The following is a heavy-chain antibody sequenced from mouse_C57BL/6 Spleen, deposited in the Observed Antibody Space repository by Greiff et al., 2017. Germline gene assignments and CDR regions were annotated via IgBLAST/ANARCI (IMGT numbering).Heavy chain of an antibody. V-gene: IGHV1-66*01. D-gene: IGHD2-2*01. CDR2: IYPGSGNT. CDR1: GYSFTSYY. J-gene: IGHJ3*01. Sequence: QVQLQQSGPELVKPGASVKISCKASGYSFTSYYIHWVKQRPGQGLEWIGWIYPGSGNTKYNEKFKGKATLTADTSSSTAYMQLSSLTSEASAVYYCASPMVTTSWCAYWGQGTLVTVSA. CDR3: ASPMVTTSWCAY.